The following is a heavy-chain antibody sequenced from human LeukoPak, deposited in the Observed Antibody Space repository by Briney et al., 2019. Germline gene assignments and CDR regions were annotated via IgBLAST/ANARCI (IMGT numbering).Heavy chain of an antibody. CDR1: GYTFTSYY. D-gene: IGHD1/OR15-1a*01. CDR2: INANSGST. J-gene: IGHJ4*02. Sequence: ASVKVSCKASGYTFTSYYIHWVRQTPGQGLEWMGIINANSGSTTNAQRFQGRVTMNRDTSTSTVYMELSSLRSEDTAVYYCARDDGGGTYYFDYWGQGTLVTVSS. V-gene: IGHV1-46*01. CDR3: ARDDGGGTYYFDY.